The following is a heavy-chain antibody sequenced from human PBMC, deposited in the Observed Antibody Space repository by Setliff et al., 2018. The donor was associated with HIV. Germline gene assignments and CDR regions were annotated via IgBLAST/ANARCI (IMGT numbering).Heavy chain of an antibody. Sequence: SETLSLTCTVSGGSLSRNFWSWIRQTPGKGLEWIGQIYHGGNTRYNPSLKSRLTMSIDKSKNQVSLELSSVTAADTAVYYCALSSGSYYNALDNWGQGTLVTVSS. J-gene: IGHJ4*02. CDR2: IYHGGNT. CDR3: ALSSGSYYNALDN. CDR1: GGSLSRNF. V-gene: IGHV4-59*04. D-gene: IGHD3-10*01.